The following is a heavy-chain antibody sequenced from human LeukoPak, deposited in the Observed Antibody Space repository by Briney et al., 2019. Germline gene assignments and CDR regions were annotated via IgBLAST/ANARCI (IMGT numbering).Heavy chain of an antibody. CDR1: GGSISSGGYY. CDR2: ICHSGST. J-gene: IGHJ4*02. Sequence: SQTLSLTCTVSGGSISSGGYYWSWIRQPPGKGLEWIGYICHSGSTYYNPSLKSRVTISVDRSKNQFSLKLSSVTAADTAVYYCARGDNWNGHFDYWGQGTLVTVSS. CDR3: ARGDNWNGHFDY. D-gene: IGHD1-1*01. V-gene: IGHV4-30-2*01.